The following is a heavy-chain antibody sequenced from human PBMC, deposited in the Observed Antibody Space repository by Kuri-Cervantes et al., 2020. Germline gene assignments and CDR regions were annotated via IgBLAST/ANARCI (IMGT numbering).Heavy chain of an antibody. V-gene: IGHV3-48*03. CDR2: ISSSGSTI. D-gene: IGHD3-10*01. Sequence: GGSLRLSCAASGFTFSSYEMNWVRQAPGKGLEWVSYISSSGSTIYYADSVKGRFTISRDNAKNSLYLQMNNLRAEDTAVYYCARGPSKGWGSYYNPYYYYGMDVWGQGTTVTVSS. CDR1: GFTFSSYE. CDR3: ARGPSKGWGSYYNPYYYYGMDV. J-gene: IGHJ6*02.